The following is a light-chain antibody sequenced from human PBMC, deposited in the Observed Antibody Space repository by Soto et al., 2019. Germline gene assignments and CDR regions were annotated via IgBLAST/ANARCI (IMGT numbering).Light chain of an antibody. J-gene: IGKJ4*01. CDR1: QSIDRY. CDR2: DAS. CDR3: QQRKTWPLT. V-gene: IGKV3-11*01. Sequence: VLTPSPVALSFSPVAMATLXSRASQSIDRYLAWYQQKPGQAPRLLIHDASNRATGIPARFSGSGSGTDFTLTISSLELEDFAVYYCQQRKTWPLTFGGGTKVDIK.